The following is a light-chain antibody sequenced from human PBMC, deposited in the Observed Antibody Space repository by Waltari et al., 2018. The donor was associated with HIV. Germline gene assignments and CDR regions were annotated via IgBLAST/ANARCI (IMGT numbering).Light chain of an antibody. V-gene: IGKV3-20*01. J-gene: IGKJ1*01. CDR3: QQYGSSSWT. Sequence: EIVLPQSPGTLSLSPGGRATLSCRASQSVSSSYLAWYQQKPGQAPRLLIYGASSRATGIPDRFSGSGSGTDFTLTISRLEPEDFAVYYCQQYGSSSWTFGKGTKVEIK. CDR2: GAS. CDR1: QSVSSSY.